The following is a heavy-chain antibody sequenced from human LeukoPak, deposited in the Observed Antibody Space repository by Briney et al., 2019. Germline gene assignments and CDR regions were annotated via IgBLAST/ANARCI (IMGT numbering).Heavy chain of an antibody. CDR1: GYTFTNYG. CDR3: ARGDYGDLMYFQH. Sequence: ASVRVSCKASGYTFTNYGISWVRRAPGQGLEWMGWVSTYNGNPNYAPKVQGRVTMTTDTSTNTAYMELRSLRSDDTAMYYCARGDYGDLMYFQHWGQGTLVTVSS. J-gene: IGHJ1*01. CDR2: VSTYNGNP. D-gene: IGHD4-17*01. V-gene: IGHV1-18*01.